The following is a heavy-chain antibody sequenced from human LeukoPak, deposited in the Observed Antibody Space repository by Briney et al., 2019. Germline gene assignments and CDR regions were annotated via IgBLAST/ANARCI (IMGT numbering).Heavy chain of an antibody. Sequence: SGTLSLTCTVSGGSISSSSYYWGWIRQPQGQGLEWVVSIYYSGSTYYNPSVKSRVTISVDTSKNQFSLQLSSVTAAATAVYYCARTNREWELLFWGQGTLVTVSS. CDR1: GGSISSSSYY. J-gene: IGHJ4*02. V-gene: IGHV4-39*01. CDR3: ARTNREWELLF. D-gene: IGHD1-26*01. CDR2: IYYSGST.